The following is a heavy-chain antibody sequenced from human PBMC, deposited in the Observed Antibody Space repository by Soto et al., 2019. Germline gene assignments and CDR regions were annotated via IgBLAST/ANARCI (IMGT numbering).Heavy chain of an antibody. V-gene: IGHV3-23*01. CDR3: ARRNIFYDSSGYYYGWFDP. Sequence: GGSLRLSCAASGFTFSSYAMSWVRRAPGKGLEWVSAISGSGGSTYYADSVKGRFTISRDNSKNTLYLQMNSLRAEDTAVYYCARRNIFYDSSGYYYGWFDPWGQGTLVTVSS. CDR2: ISGSGGST. CDR1: GFTFSSYA. D-gene: IGHD3-22*01. J-gene: IGHJ5*02.